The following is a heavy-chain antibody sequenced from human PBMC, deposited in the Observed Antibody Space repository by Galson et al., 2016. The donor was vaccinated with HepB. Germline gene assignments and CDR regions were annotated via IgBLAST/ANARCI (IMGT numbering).Heavy chain of an antibody. CDR3: ARLRLIYNFWTGEDWFFDL. Sequence: SETLSLTCTVSGGSISSSAYFWGWIRQPPGKGLEWIGLMYYTGSTHYNPSPKSRVTISVDKSKNQFPLKLTSVTAADTSVYYYARLRLIYNFWTGEDWFFDLWGRGTLVTVSS. CDR2: MYYTGST. D-gene: IGHD3/OR15-3a*01. CDR1: GGSISSSAYF. V-gene: IGHV4-39*01. J-gene: IGHJ2*01.